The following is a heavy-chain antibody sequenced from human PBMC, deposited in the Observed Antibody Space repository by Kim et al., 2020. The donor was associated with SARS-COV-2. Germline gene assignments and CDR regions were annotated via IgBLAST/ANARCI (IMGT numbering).Heavy chain of an antibody. CDR3: ARGGGDYYYYGMDV. D-gene: IGHD3-16*01. J-gene: IGHJ6*02. Sequence: PPQKRRVHISVDTSKNQFSLELSSVTAAATAVYYCARGGGDYYYYGMDVWGQGTTVTVSS. V-gene: IGHV4-34*01.